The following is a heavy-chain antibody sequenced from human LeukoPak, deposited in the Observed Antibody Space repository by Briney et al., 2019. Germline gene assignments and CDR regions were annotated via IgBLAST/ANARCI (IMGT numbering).Heavy chain of an antibody. V-gene: IGHV3-23*01. J-gene: IGHJ4*02. CDR3: LGSYN. CDR2: ISAGGSST. Sequence: PGGSLRLSCEASGVTFSSHAMGWVRQAPGKGLEWVSSISAGGSSTYYAGSVRGRFTISRDNSKNTLYLQMNSLRAEDTAIYYCLGSYNWGQGTLVTVSS. D-gene: IGHD3-10*01. CDR1: GVTFSSHA.